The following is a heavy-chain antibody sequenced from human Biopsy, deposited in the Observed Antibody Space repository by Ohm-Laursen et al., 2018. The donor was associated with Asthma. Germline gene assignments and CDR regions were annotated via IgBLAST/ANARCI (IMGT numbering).Heavy chain of an antibody. J-gene: IGHJ6*02. D-gene: IGHD3-10*01. CDR3: ARHPYVDGSDNYYYRGNDYYLGMDV. CDR1: GYTVTRYA. CDR2: IIPIFGTA. Sequence: SVKVSCKASGYTVTRYAINWVRQAPGQGLEWMGGIIPIFGTANYAQKFQGRVTITADESTSTAYMELSSLRSEDTAVYYCARHPYVDGSDNYYYRGNDYYLGMDVWGQGATVTVSS. V-gene: IGHV1-69*13.